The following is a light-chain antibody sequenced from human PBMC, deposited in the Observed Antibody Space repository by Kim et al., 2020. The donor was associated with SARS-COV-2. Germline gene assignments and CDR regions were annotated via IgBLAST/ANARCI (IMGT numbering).Light chain of an antibody. J-gene: IGKJ2*02. CDR3: LQDSSYPCT. Sequence: AIQMTQSPSSLSASVGDRVTITCRASQVIGADLNWYQQKSGKAPKLLIYGASSLETGFPSRFDGSGAGTDFTLTISNLQPEDVASYYCLQDSSYPCTFGQGTKLEI. CDR2: GAS. CDR1: QVIGAD. V-gene: IGKV1-6*01.